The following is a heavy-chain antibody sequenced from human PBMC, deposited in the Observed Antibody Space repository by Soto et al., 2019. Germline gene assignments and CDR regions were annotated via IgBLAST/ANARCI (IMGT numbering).Heavy chain of an antibody. CDR1: GFTVSSNY. D-gene: IGHD6-6*01. J-gene: IGHJ6*03. CDR3: ARQSEQLVKSYYYYYMDV. V-gene: IGHV3-66*04. Sequence: GSLRLSCAASGFTVSSNYMSWVRQAPGKGLEWVSVIYSGGSTYYADSVKGRFTSSRDNSKNTMYLQMNSLRAEDTAVYYCARQSEQLVKSYYYYYMDVWGKGTTVTVSS. CDR2: IYSGGST.